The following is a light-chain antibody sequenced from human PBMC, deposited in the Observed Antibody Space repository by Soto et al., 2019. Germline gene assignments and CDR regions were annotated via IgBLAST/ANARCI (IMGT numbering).Light chain of an antibody. CDR1: QSISTW. CDR2: EAS. Sequence: DLQMTQSPSTLSASVGDRVTITCRASQSISTWLAWYQQKSGKAPKLLIYEASSLGSGVPSRFSGSGSGTEFTLTISSLQPDDFATYYCQQYNSYSETFGQGTKVDIK. V-gene: IGKV1-5*03. CDR3: QQYNSYSET. J-gene: IGKJ1*01.